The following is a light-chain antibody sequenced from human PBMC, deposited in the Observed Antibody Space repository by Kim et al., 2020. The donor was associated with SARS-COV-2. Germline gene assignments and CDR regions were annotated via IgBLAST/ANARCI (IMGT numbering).Light chain of an antibody. J-gene: IGKJ2*01. CDR2: KTS. Sequence: ASVGETVTITCRASQGLGGWLAWYQQKPGEAPNLLIYKTSILQSGVPSRFSGSISGAHFTLTITNLQPDDVATYYCQQYDSYSYTFGQGTKLEI. V-gene: IGKV1-5*03. CDR1: QGLGGW. CDR3: QQYDSYSYT.